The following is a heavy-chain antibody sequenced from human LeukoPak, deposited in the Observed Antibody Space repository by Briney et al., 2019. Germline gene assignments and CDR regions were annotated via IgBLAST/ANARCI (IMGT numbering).Heavy chain of an antibody. V-gene: IGHV1-18*01. CDR3: ARLPLSRYYDFWSGMDV. D-gene: IGHD3-3*01. CDR1: GYTFTSYG. J-gene: IGHJ6*02. Sequence: ASVKVSCEASGYTFTSYGISWVRQAPGQGLEWMGWISAYNGNTNYAQKLQGRVTMTTDTSTSTAYMELRSLRSDDTAVYYCARLPLSRYYDFWSGMDVWGQGTTVTVSS. CDR2: ISAYNGNT.